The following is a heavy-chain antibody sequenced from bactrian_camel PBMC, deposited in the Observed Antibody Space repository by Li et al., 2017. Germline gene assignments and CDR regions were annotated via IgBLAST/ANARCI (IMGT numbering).Heavy chain of an antibody. CDR1: TNARSSYC. D-gene: IGHD1*01. Sequence: HVQLVESGGESVQAGGSLRLSCVIPTNARSSYCMTWFRQAPGKEREEVATFDSDGSRRYAEPVKGRFTISKDNAKNNVYLQMNNLKPEDTGTYYCAAEEMRNGVCFAVTWGYGMDWWGNGTQVTVS. J-gene: IGHJ7*01. V-gene: IGHV3S53*01. CDR2: FDSDGSR.